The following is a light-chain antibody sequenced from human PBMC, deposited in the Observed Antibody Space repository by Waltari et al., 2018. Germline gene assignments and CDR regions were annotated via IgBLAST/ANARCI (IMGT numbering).Light chain of an antibody. J-gene: IGLJ3*02. V-gene: IGLV6-57*04. CDR3: QSYDSSNQRV. CDR1: SASIASNF. Sequence: FMLTQPRSVSESPGKTVTISCTPSSASIASNFVHWYQPRPGSAPTTVIYAGNQRPSGVPDRFSGSIASSSNSASLTISGLKTEDEADYYCQSYDSSNQRVFGGGTKLTVL. CDR2: AGN.